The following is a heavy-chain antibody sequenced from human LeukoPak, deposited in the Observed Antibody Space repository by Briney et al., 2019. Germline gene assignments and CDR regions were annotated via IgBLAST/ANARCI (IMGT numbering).Heavy chain of an antibody. CDR1: GFTFSSYS. CDR3: ARDGDYGETSFDY. J-gene: IGHJ4*02. Sequence: GGSLRLSCAASGFTFSSYSMNWVRQAPGKGLEWVSYISSSSSTIYYADSVKGRFTISRDNAKNSLYPQMNSLRAEDTAVYYCARDGDYGETSFDYWGQGTLVTVSS. D-gene: IGHD4-17*01. V-gene: IGHV3-48*01. CDR2: ISSSSSTI.